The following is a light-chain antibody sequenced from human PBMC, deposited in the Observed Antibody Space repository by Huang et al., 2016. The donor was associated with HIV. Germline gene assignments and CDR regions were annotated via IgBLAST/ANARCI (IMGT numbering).Light chain of an antibody. J-gene: IGKJ4*01. CDR1: QNIGTS. Sequence: IVLTQSPATLSLDPGERATLSCRASQNIGTSLAWFQQKPGQAPRLLIYAASNRATGIPARFGGRGTGTDFTLTLSRLEPEDFAVYYCQQRGDWPLTFGGGTRVEIK. CDR3: QQRGDWPLT. CDR2: AAS. V-gene: IGKV3-11*01.